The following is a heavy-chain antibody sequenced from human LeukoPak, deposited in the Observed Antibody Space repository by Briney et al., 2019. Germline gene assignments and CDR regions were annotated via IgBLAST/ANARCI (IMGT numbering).Heavy chain of an antibody. CDR2: ISGNGVNT. CDR3: AKDRRYSSSWYVDY. D-gene: IGHD6-13*01. Sequence: GGSLRLSCACSGFTFSDFGMAWVRQVPGKGLEWVSTISGNGVNTHYADSVNSRFTISRDNSKNTLYLQMNSLRAEDTAVYYCAKDRRYSSSWYVDYWGQGTLVTVSS. CDR1: GFTFSDFG. V-gene: IGHV3-23*01. J-gene: IGHJ4*02.